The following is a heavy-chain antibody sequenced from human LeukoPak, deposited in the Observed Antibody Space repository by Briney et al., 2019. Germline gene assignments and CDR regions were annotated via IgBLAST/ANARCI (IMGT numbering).Heavy chain of an antibody. Sequence: GGSLRLSCAASGFTFSSYSMNWVRQAPGKGLEWVSYISSSSSTIYYADSVKGRFTISRDNAKNSLYLQMNSLRAEDTAVYYCARSRFLEWLLANDAFDIWGQGTMVTVSS. D-gene: IGHD3-3*01. J-gene: IGHJ3*02. V-gene: IGHV3-48*04. CDR2: ISSSSSTI. CDR3: ARSRFLEWLLANDAFDI. CDR1: GFTFSSYS.